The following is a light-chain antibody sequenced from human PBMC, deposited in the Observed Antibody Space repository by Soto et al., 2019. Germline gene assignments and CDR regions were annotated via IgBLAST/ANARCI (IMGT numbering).Light chain of an antibody. CDR3: QQYDKWPLT. CDR2: GAS. V-gene: IGKV3-20*01. Sequence: EIVLTQSPGTLSLSPGERATLSCRARQSGSSTYLAWYQQKPGQAPRLLIYGASSRATGIPDRFSGSASGTEFTLTISSLQSEDFTVYYCQQYDKWPLTFGQGTEVDI. CDR1: QSGSSTY. J-gene: IGKJ1*01.